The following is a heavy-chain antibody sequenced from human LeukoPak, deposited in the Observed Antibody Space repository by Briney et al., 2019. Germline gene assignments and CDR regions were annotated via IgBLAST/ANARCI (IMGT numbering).Heavy chain of an antibody. V-gene: IGHV3-23*01. Sequence: GGSLRLSCAAPGFTFSSYAVSWVRQAPGKGLEWVSTISGRGSGSAGNTYYADSAKGRFTISRDNSKNTLYLQMNSLRDEDTAIYYCNYDFWSGYNRLDYWGQGTLVTVSS. J-gene: IGHJ4*02. CDR1: GFTFSSYA. CDR2: ISGRGSGSAGNT. CDR3: NYDFWSGYNRLDY. D-gene: IGHD3-3*01.